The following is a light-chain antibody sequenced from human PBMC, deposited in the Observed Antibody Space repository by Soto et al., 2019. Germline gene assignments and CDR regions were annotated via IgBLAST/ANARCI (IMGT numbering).Light chain of an antibody. CDR2: GAS. J-gene: IGKJ5*01. CDR1: QSVSSN. CDR3: QQYIKWPIT. Sequence: EIVLTQSPATLSVSPGERATLSCRASQSVSSNLVWYQQKPGQAPRLLIYGASTRVTGIPARFSGSGSGTEFTLTVSSLQSEDFAVYYCQQYIKWPITFGQGTRLEIK. V-gene: IGKV3-15*01.